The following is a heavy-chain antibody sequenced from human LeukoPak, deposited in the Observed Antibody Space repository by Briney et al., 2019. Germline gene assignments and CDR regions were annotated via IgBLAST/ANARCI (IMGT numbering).Heavy chain of an antibody. CDR1: GDSVSSNSAA. CDR3: AREVAGTGGFDY. V-gene: IGHV6-1*01. CDR2: TYYRSRWYN. J-gene: IGHJ4*02. Sequence: SQTLSLTCAISGDSVSSNSAAWNWIRQSPSRGLEWLGRTYYRSRWYNDYALSVKSRIIVNPDTSRNQFSLQLDSVTPEGTAVYYCAREVAGTGGFDYWGQGTLVTVSS. D-gene: IGHD2-15*01.